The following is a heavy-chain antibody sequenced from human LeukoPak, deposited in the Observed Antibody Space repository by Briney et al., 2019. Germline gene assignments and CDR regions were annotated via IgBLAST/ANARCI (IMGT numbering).Heavy chain of an antibody. Sequence: SETLPLTCAVYGGSFSGYYWSWIRQPPGKGLEWIGEINHSGSTNYNPSLKSRVTISVDTSKNQFSLKLSSVTAADTAVYYCARVATPPYYDSSGYYLDYWGQGTLVTVSS. V-gene: IGHV4-34*01. J-gene: IGHJ4*02. CDR2: INHSGST. CDR1: GGSFSGYY. D-gene: IGHD3-22*01. CDR3: ARVATPPYYDSSGYYLDY.